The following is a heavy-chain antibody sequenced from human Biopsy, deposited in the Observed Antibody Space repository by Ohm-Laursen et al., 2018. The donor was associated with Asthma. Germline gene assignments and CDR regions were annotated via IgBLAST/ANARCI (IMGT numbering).Heavy chain of an antibody. V-gene: IGHV1-2*04. J-gene: IGHJ4*02. Sequence: ATVKISCKTSGFPFTAYYIHWVRQAPGQGLEWMGWISLNTGDANLAQKFRGWVTMTRDTSISTAYLVLSGLKSHDTAVYYCAKRGSYFDYWGQGTLVTVSS. D-gene: IGHD1-26*01. CDR1: GFPFTAYY. CDR2: ISLNTGDA. CDR3: AKRGSYFDY.